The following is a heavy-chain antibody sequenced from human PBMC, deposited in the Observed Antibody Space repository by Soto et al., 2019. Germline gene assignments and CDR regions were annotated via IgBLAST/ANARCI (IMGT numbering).Heavy chain of an antibody. CDR2: ISYDGSNK. D-gene: IGHD6-13*01. V-gene: IGHV3-30*18. CDR3: AKDATSNSLYSSSWLAY. Sequence: QVQLVESGGGVVQPGRSLRLSCAASGFTFSSYGMHWVRQAPGKGLEWVAVISYDGSNKYYADSVKGRFTISRDNSKNTLYLQMNSLRAEDTAVYYCAKDATSNSLYSSSWLAYWGQGTLVTVSS. J-gene: IGHJ4*02. CDR1: GFTFSSYG.